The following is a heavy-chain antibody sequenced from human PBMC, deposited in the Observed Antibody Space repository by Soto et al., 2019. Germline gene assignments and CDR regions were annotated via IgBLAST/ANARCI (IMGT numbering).Heavy chain of an antibody. J-gene: IGHJ4*02. CDR2: IYWDDDK. Sequence: QITLNESGPTQVKPRQTLTLTCTFSGFSLTTSGVGVGWIRQSPGKAPEWLALIYWDDDKRYGPSPKSRLTITKDTSKNQVVLTMADLDPADTATYYCAHRVLRTVFGLVTTTAIYFDFWGQGTPVAVSS. D-gene: IGHD3-3*01. V-gene: IGHV2-5*05. CDR1: GFSLTTSGVG. CDR3: AHRVLRTVFGLVTTTAIYFDF.